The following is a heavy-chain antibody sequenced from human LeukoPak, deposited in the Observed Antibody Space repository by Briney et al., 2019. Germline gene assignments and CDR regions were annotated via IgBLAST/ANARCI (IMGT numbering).Heavy chain of an antibody. CDR1: GGSISSSNW. CDR3: ARDMVGANFDY. D-gene: IGHD1-26*01. J-gene: IGHJ4*02. Sequence: SETLSLTCAVSGGSISSSNWWSWVRQPPGKGLEWIGEINHSGSTNYNPSLKSRVTISVDTSKNQFSLKLSSVTAADTAVYYCARDMVGANFDYWGQGTLVTVSS. V-gene: IGHV4-4*02. CDR2: INHSGST.